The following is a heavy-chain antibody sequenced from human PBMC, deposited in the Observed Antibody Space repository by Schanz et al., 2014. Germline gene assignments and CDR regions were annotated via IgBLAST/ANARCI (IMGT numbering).Heavy chain of an antibody. V-gene: IGHV3-7*02. Sequence: EVQLAESGGGLVQPGGSLRLSCAASTFTFSSDWMSWVRQAPGKGLEWVANIKEDGSVKDYVDSVEGRFTISRDNAKRSLFLQMNSLRVEDTAVYYCARGRVLESWGQGTLVTVSS. CDR3: ARGRVLES. CDR1: TFTFSSDW. CDR2: IKEDGSVK. D-gene: IGHD1-1*01. J-gene: IGHJ5*02.